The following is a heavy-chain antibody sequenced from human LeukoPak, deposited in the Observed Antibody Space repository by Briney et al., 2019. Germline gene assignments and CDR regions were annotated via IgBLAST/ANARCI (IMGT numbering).Heavy chain of an antibody. J-gene: IGHJ4*02. CDR1: GFTFDDYA. Sequence: PGGSLRLSCAASGFTFDDYAMHWVRQAPGKGLEWVSGISWNSGSIGYADSVKGRFTISRDNAKNSLYLQMNSLRAEDTALYYCATSRRGYDYWGQGTLVTVSS. CDR2: ISWNSGSI. D-gene: IGHD3-22*01. CDR3: ATSRRGYDY. V-gene: IGHV3-9*01.